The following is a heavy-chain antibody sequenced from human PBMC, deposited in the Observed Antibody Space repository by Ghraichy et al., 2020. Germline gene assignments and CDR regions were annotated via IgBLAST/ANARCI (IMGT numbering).Heavy chain of an antibody. V-gene: IGHV1-2*02. Sequence: ASVKVSCKASGYTFTGYYMHWVRQAPGQGLEWMGWINHNSGGTNYAQKFQGRVTMTRDTSISTAYMELSRLRSDDTAVYYCARDRCSGYGLQWLALYYYYYGMDVWGQGTTVTVSS. D-gene: IGHD5-12*01. J-gene: IGHJ6*02. CDR3: ARDRCSGYGLQWLALYYYYYGMDV. CDR1: GYTFTGYY. CDR2: INHNSGGT.